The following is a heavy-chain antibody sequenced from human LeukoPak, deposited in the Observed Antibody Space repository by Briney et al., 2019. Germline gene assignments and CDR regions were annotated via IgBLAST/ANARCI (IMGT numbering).Heavy chain of an antibody. J-gene: IGHJ6*03. D-gene: IGHD2-15*01. Sequence: KPSETLSLTCTVSGGFIGTYYWSWIRQPAGKGLEWIGYIYYSGSTNYNPSLKSRVTISVDTSKNQFSLKLSSVTAADTAVYYCARVPAAIYYYYYMDVWGKGTTVTVSS. V-gene: IGHV4-59*01. CDR1: GGFIGTYY. CDR3: ARVPAAIYYYYYMDV. CDR2: IYYSGST.